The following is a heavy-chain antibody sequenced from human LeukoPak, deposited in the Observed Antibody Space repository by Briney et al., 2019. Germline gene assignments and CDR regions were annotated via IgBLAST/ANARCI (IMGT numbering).Heavy chain of an antibody. D-gene: IGHD5-18*01. V-gene: IGHV3-23*01. Sequence: PGGSLRLSCAASGFTFSSYAMSWVRQAPGKGLEWVSAISGSGGSTYYADSVKGRFTISRDNSKNTLYLQMSSLRAEDTAVYYCAKDSAIQLWLFDYYGMDVWGQGTTVTVSS. CDR1: GFTFSSYA. J-gene: IGHJ6*02. CDR3: AKDSAIQLWLFDYYGMDV. CDR2: ISGSGGST.